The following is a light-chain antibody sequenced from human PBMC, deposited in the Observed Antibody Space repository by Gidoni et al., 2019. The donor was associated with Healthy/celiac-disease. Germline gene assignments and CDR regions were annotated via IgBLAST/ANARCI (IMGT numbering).Light chain of an antibody. CDR1: QSVSSN. CDR2: GAS. J-gene: IGKJ1*01. V-gene: IGKV3-15*01. Sequence: EIVMTQSPATLSVSPGERATISCRASQSVSSNLAWYQQKHGQAPRLLIYGASTRATGIPARFSGIGSGTEFTLTISSLQSEEFAVYYCQQYNNWPPAWTFGQXTKVEIK. CDR3: QQYNNWPPAWT.